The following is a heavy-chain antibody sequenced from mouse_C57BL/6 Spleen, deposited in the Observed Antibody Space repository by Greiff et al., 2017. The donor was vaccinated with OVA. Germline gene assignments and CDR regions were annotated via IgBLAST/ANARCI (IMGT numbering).Heavy chain of an antibody. CDR1: GYSITSGYY. J-gene: IGHJ1*03. Sequence: ESGPGLVKPSQSLSLTCSVTGYSITSGYYWNWIRQFPGNKLEWMGYISYDGSNNYNPSLKNRISITRDTSKNQFFLKLNSVTTEDTATYYCARGGAYDYDFDVWGTGTTVTVSS. CDR3: ARGGAYDYDFDV. CDR2: ISYDGSN. V-gene: IGHV3-6*01. D-gene: IGHD2-4*01.